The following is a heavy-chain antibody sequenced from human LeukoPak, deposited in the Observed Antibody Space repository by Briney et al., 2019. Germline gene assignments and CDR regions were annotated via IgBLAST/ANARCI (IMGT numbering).Heavy chain of an antibody. CDR3: ASGATTQLWPIDY. CDR2: ISSSSSTI. D-gene: IGHD5-18*01. CDR1: GFTFSSYS. Sequence: GGSLRLSCAASGFTFSSYSMNWVRQAPGKGLEWVSYISSSSSTIYYADSVKGRFTISRDNAKNSLYLQMNSLRAEDTAVYYCASGATTQLWPIDYWGQGTLVTVSS. J-gene: IGHJ4*02. V-gene: IGHV3-48*01.